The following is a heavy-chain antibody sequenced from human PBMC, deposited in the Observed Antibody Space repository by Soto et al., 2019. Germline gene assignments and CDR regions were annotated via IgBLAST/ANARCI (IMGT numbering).Heavy chain of an antibody. D-gene: IGHD3-9*01. J-gene: IGHJ6*02. V-gene: IGHV3-30-3*01. CDR2: ISYDGSNK. Sequence: QVQLVESGGGVVQPGRSLRLSCAASGFTFSSYAMHWVRQAPGKGLEWVAVISYDGSNKYYADSVKGRFTISRDNSKNTLYLQMNCLRAEDTAVYYCARGPHYDILTGYKFFYYYGMDVWCQGTTVTVSS. CDR1: GFTFSSYA. CDR3: ARGPHYDILTGYKFFYYYGMDV.